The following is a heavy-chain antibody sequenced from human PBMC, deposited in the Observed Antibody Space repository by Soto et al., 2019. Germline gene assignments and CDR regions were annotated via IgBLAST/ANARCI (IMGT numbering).Heavy chain of an antibody. CDR2: IIPIFGPA. CDR1: GGTFSSYA. V-gene: IGHV1-69*01. Sequence: SVQVSCKASGGTFSSYAISWVRQTPGQGLEWMGGIIPIFGPANYAQKFQGRATITPDESTSTAYMELSRLRAEAAAGDYCARGYRHGYSRTDAFDIWGQVXMVTF. CDR3: ARGYRHGYSRTDAFDI. J-gene: IGHJ3*02. D-gene: IGHD5-18*01.